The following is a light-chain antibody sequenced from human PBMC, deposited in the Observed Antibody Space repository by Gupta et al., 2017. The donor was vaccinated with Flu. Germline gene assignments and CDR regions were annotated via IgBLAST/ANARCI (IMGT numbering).Light chain of an antibody. Sequence: ALTQSPSVSASPGQTATITCSGDALAKKYAYWYQQKSGQVPLLVIYENTRRPAGIPARFSGSSSATTVTLTISGAQEEDEADYCCYSPDLRGDHGVFGGGTRLTV. J-gene: IGLJ3*02. CDR2: ENT. CDR3: YSPDLRGDHGV. V-gene: IGLV3-10*01. CDR1: ALAKKY.